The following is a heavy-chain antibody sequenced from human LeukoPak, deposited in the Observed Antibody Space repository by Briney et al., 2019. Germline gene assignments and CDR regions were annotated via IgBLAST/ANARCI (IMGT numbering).Heavy chain of an antibody. V-gene: IGHV3-23*01. D-gene: IGHD5-18*01. CDR1: GFTFSSYA. Sequence: GGSLRLSCAASGFTFSSYAMSWVRQAPGKGLEWVSTISGSGGSTYYADSVKGRLTISRDNSKNTLYLQMNSLRAEDTAVYYCAKGTHSGYSYGYYYYYYMDVWGKGTTVIVSS. J-gene: IGHJ6*03. CDR3: AKGTHSGYSYGYYYYYYMDV. CDR2: ISGSGGST.